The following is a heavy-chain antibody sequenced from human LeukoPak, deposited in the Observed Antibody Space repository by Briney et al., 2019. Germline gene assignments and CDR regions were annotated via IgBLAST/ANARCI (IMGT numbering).Heavy chain of an antibody. CDR3: AKGLNIAVAEN. J-gene: IGHJ4*02. D-gene: IGHD6-19*01. V-gene: IGHV3-23*01. CDR2: ISGSGGST. Sequence: TRGSLRLSCAASGFTFSSYAMSWVRQAPGKGLEWVSGISGSGGSTYYADSVKGRFTISRDNSKNTLYLQMNSLRAEDTAVYYCAKGLNIAVAENWGQGTLVTVSS. CDR1: GFTFSSYA.